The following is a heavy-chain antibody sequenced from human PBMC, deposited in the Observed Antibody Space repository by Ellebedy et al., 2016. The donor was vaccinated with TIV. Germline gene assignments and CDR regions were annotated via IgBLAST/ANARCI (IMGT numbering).Heavy chain of an antibody. CDR3: AKGRGGGSDSSAPRYYFDY. CDR2: ISNTGSRT. Sequence: PGGSLRLSCAASGFTVSTTYMSWVRQAPGKGLEWVSTISNTGSRTYYADSVEGRFIISRDNSKKTLYLQMNSLRAEDTAVYYWAKGRGGGSDSSAPRYYFDYWGLGTLVTVSS. D-gene: IGHD3-22*01. V-gene: IGHV3-23*01. J-gene: IGHJ4*02. CDR1: GFTVSTTY.